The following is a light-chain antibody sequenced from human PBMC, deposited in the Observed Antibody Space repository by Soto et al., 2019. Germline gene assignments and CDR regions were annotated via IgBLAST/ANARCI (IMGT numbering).Light chain of an antibody. Sequence: DIQLTQSPSFLSASVGDIVTITCRASQGISSYLAWYQQKPGKAPKLLIYAASTLQSGVPSRFSGSGSGTEFTLTISSLQPEDFATYYCQQLNSYPPAFGPGTKVDIK. J-gene: IGKJ3*01. CDR3: QQLNSYPPA. CDR1: QGISSY. V-gene: IGKV1-9*01. CDR2: AAS.